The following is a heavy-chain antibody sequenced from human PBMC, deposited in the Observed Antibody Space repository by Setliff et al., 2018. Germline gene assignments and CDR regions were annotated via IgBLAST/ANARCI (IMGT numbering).Heavy chain of an antibody. CDR3: ARNALTGTTRKYYYYMDV. V-gene: IGHV1-69*10. Sequence: GASVKVSCKASGGTLSTLSIAWVRQAPGQGLEWMGGTIPLLPLPNYAVKFQGRVTITADKSTSTGYMELRSLTSEDTAVYYCARNALTGTTRKYYYYMDVWGQGTMVTVSS. J-gene: IGHJ6*03. D-gene: IGHD1-7*01. CDR2: TIPLLPLP. CDR1: GGTLSTLS.